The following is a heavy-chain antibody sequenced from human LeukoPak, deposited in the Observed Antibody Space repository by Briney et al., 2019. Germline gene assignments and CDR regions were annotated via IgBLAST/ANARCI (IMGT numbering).Heavy chain of an antibody. CDR2: INSDGSNT. J-gene: IGHJ6*02. CDR3: VRGIQSWFNGMDV. V-gene: IGHV3-74*01. D-gene: IGHD3-10*01. Sequence: GGSLRLSCAASGFTLSSYWMHWIRQVPGKGLVWVSRINSDGSNTRYADSVKGRFTVSRDNAKNTLFLQMNSLRTEDTAVYYCVRGIQSWFNGMDVWGQGTTVTVSS. CDR1: GFTLSSYW.